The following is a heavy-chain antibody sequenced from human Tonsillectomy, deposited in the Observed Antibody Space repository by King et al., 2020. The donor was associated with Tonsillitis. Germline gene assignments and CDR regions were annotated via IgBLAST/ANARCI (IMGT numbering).Heavy chain of an antibody. D-gene: IGHD6-25*01. CDR3: AKDWAATHYYFDY. J-gene: IGHJ4*02. CDR2: INWNGNDI. V-gene: IGHV3-9*01. Sequence: VQLVESGGGLIQPGRSLRLSCAASGFTFDDYAMHWVRQAPGKGLEWVSGINWNGNDIGYADSVKGRFTISRDNAKSSLYLQMNRLRAEGTALYYCAKDWAATHYYFDYGGQGTLVTVSS. CDR1: GFTFDDYA.